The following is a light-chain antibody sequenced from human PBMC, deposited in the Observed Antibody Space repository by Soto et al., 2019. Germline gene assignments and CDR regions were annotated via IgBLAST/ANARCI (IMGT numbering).Light chain of an antibody. CDR3: QQSGSSFYT. V-gene: IGKV3-20*01. CDR1: QSVSSAY. Sequence: EIVLTQSPGTLSLSPGERATLSCRASQSVSSAYLAWYQQIPGQAPSLLIYGASSRDTGIPDRFSGSGSGTEFTLTICLREREELAVYYFQQSGSSFYTFDQGTKLEIK. CDR2: GAS. J-gene: IGKJ2*01.